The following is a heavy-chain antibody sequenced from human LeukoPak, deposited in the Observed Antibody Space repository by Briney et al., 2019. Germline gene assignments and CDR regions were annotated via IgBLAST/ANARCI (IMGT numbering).Heavy chain of an antibody. V-gene: IGHV3-21*01. CDR2: ISSSSSYI. J-gene: IGHJ3*02. Sequence: PGGSLRLSCATSGFTFSNAWMNWVRQAPGKGLEWVSSISSSSSYIYYADSVKGRFTISRDNAKNSLYLQMNSLRAEDTAVYYCARDRRSRAFDIWGQGTMVTVSS. CDR1: GFTFSNAW. CDR3: ARDRRSRAFDI.